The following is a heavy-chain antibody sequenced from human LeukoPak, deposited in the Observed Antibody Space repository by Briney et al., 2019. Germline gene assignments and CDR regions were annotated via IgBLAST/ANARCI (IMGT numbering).Heavy chain of an antibody. J-gene: IGHJ4*02. CDR1: GFTFSSYS. V-gene: IGHV3-64*01. Sequence: GGSLRLSCAASGFTFSSYSMNWVRQAPGKGLEYVSAISSNGGSTYYANSVKGRFTISRDNSKNTLYLQMGSLRAEDMAVYYCARDSGYDFWSGNADYWGQGTLVTVSS. CDR3: ARDSGYDFWSGNADY. D-gene: IGHD3-3*01. CDR2: ISSNGGST.